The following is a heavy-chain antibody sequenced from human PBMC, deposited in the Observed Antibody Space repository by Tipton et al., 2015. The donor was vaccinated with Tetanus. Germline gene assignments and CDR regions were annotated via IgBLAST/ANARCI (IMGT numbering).Heavy chain of an antibody. CDR2: VSPYNGDT. D-gene: IGHD3-10*01. CDR1: GGTFTNYA. CDR3: ATFYYGSGSYRGGLRKFDY. Sequence: QVQLVQSGAEMKKPGSSVKVSCKASGGTFTNYALSWVRQAPGQGLEWMGWVSPYNGDTFFAQNVQGRVTMTTDTSTSTAYMELRTLRSDDTAVYYCATFYYGSGSYRGGLRKFDYWGQGTLVTVSS. J-gene: IGHJ4*02. V-gene: IGHV1-18*01.